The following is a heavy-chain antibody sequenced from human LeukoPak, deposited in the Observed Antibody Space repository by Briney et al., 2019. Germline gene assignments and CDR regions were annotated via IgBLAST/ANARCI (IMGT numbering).Heavy chain of an antibody. V-gene: IGHV3-21*01. CDR1: GFTFSSYS. CDR2: ISSSSSYI. CDR3: ARDWGRSKAFDI. Sequence: PGGSLRLSCAASGFTFSSYSMNWVRQAPGKGPEWVSSISSSSSYIYYADSVKGRFTISRDNAKNSLYLQMNSLRAEDTAVYYCARDWGRSKAFDIWGQGTMVTVSS. D-gene: IGHD3-16*01. J-gene: IGHJ3*02.